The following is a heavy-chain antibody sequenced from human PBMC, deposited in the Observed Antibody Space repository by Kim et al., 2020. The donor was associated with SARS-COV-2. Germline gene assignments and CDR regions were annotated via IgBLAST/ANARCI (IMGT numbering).Heavy chain of an antibody. D-gene: IGHD6-13*01. CDR1: GFTFSSYV. CDR3: AKGGSSSWFAFDY. CDR2: MSGSGDYT. J-gene: IGHJ4*02. Sequence: GGSLRLSCAASGFTFSSYVMSWVRQAPGKGLEWVSSMSGSGDYTYYADSVKGRFTISRDNSKNTLYLQMNSLRAEDTAVYYCAKGGSSSWFAFDYWGQGTLVTVSS. V-gene: IGHV3-23*01.